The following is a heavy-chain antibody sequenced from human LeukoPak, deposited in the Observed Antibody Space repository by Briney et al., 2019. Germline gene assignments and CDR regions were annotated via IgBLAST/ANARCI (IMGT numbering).Heavy chain of an antibody. CDR1: GYTFISYD. J-gene: IGHJ4*02. Sequence: ASVKVSCKTSGYTFISYDIYWVRQATGQGLEWVGWMNPNSGNTDYAQKFQGRVTITRDTSISTAFMDLSSLRSEDTAVYYCARGGTSGNDPLDYWGRGTLVIVSS. CDR2: MNPNSGNT. CDR3: ARGGTSGNDPLDY. V-gene: IGHV1-8*03. D-gene: IGHD5-12*01.